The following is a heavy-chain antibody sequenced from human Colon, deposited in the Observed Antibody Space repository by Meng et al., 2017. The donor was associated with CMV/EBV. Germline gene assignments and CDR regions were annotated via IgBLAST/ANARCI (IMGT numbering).Heavy chain of an antibody. CDR3: ARRGIVAAGWFDP. V-gene: IGHV4-39*07. CDR1: GGSISSSSFY. D-gene: IGHD6-13*01. CDR2: VYYSGTT. Sequence: GGSISSSSFYWGWLRQPPGKGVKWIGSVYYSGTTYHNASLKSRVTISVDTSKNQFSLKLTSVTAADTAVYYCARRGIVAAGWFDPWGQGTLVTVSS. J-gene: IGHJ5*02.